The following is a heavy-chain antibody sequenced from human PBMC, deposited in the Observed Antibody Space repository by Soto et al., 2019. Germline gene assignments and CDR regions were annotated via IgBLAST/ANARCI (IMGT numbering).Heavy chain of an antibody. CDR1: GFTFSSYV. CDR3: AKVTAGPYNPQCFQH. D-gene: IGHD3-10*01. J-gene: IGHJ1*01. CDR2: ISGSGGST. Sequence: GGSLRLSCAASGFTFSSYVMSWVGQAPGKGLEWVSGISGSGGSTYYADSVKGRFTISRDNSKNTLYLQMNSLRAEDTAVYYCAKVTAGPYNPQCFQHWGQGTLVTVSS. V-gene: IGHV3-23*01.